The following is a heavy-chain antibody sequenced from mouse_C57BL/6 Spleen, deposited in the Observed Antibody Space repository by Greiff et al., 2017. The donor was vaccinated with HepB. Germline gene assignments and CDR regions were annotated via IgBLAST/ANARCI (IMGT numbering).Heavy chain of an antibody. D-gene: IGHD1-1*01. CDR3: ASRGYYYGSSYLYYFDY. CDR2: IYPGDGDT. V-gene: IGHV1-82*01. J-gene: IGHJ2*01. CDR1: GYAFSSSW. Sequence: VQLQQSGPELVKPGASVKISCKASGYAFSSSWMNWVKQRPGKGLEWIGRIYPGDGDTNYNGKFKGKATLTADKSSSTAYMQLSSLTSEDSAVYFCASRGYYYGSSYLYYFDYWGQGTTLTVSS.